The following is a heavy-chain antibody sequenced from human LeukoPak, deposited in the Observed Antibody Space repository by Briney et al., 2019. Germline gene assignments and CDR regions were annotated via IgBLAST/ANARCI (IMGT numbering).Heavy chain of an antibody. CDR3: AGAFSGTYYARWFLEL. Sequence: GGSLRLSCAASMFTFNIHSMHWIRAALGEGREWGSYISSSGGTIYYADSVKGRFTISRDNAKESLYLQMNSLRAEDTAVYYCAGAFSGTYYARWFLELWGRGALVTVSS. V-gene: IGHV3-48*04. CDR1: MFTFNIHS. J-gene: IGHJ2*01. CDR2: ISSSGGTI. D-gene: IGHD1-26*01.